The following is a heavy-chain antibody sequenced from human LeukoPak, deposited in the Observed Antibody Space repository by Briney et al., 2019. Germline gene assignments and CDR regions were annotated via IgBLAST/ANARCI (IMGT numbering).Heavy chain of an antibody. CDR3: ARYPPLDGLGDY. J-gene: IGHJ4*02. CDR2: IYSGGST. CDR1: DFSVSTNY. V-gene: IGHV3-53*01. Sequence: GGSLRLSCAASDFSVSTNYMSWVRQAPGKGLEWLSLIYSGGSTYYADSVKGRFTISRDNSKNTLYLQMNSLRIEDTAVYYCARYPPLDGLGDYWGQGTLVTVSS. D-gene: IGHD5-24*01.